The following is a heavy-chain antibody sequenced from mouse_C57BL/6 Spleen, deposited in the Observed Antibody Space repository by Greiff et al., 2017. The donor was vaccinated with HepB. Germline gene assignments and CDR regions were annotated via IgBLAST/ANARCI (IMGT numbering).Heavy chain of an antibody. CDR1: GYTFTSYW. D-gene: IGHD1-1*02. V-gene: IGHV1-72*01. CDR2: FDPYSGGT. J-gene: IGHJ3*01. CDR3: ARSELNGGSGTWYAY. Sequence: VQLQQPGAELVKPGASVKLSCKASGYTFTSYWMHWVKQRTGRGLGWIGRFDPYSGGTKYNEKFKSKATLTVDTPSSTDYMQFSSLTSEDTADYYCARSELNGGSGTWYAYWGQGTLVTVSA.